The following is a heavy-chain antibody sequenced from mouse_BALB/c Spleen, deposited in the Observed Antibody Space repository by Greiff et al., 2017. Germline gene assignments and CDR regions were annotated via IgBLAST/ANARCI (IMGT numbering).Heavy chain of an antibody. Sequence: EVMLVESGGGLVKPGGSLKLSCAASGFTFSSYTMSWVRQTPEKRLEWVATISSGGSYTYYPDSVKGRFTISRDNAKNTLYLQMSSLKSGDTAMYYCTRDGYSWFAYWGQGTLVTVSA. CDR1: GFTFSSYT. CDR2: ISSGGSYT. CDR3: TRDGYSWFAY. D-gene: IGHD2-3*01. J-gene: IGHJ3*01. V-gene: IGHV5-6-4*01.